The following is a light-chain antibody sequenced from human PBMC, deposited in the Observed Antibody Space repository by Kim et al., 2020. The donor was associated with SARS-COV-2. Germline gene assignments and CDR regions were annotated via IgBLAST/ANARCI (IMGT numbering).Light chain of an antibody. CDR2: GAS. V-gene: IGKV3-20*01. J-gene: IGKJ1*01. CDR1: KSVSSSY. Sequence: GNRATRSCRSSKSVSSSYLAWYQQKPGQAPRLLIYGASSRATGIPDRFSGSGSGTDFTLTISRLEPEDFAVYYCQQYGSSPWTFGQGTKVDIK. CDR3: QQYGSSPWT.